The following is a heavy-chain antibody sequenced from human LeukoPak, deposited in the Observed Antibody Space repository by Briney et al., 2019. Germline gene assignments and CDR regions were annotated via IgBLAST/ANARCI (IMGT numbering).Heavy chain of an antibody. CDR1: GVSISGYY. CDR2: IYSSGGT. CDR3: ASSLYYDYVWGSYRFDY. V-gene: IGHV4-4*07. J-gene: IGHJ4*02. D-gene: IGHD3-16*02. Sequence: SEALSLTCTVSGVSISGYYWSWIRQPAGKGLEWIGRIYSSGGTNSNPSLKRRVTMSVDTSKNQFSLKLTSVPAADTAGYYCASSLYYDYVWGSYRFDYWGQGTLVTVSS.